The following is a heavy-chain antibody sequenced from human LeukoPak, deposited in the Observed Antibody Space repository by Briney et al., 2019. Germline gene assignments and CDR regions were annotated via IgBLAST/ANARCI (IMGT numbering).Heavy chain of an antibody. V-gene: IGHV3-23*01. CDR3: TNRIDTIKAHFDS. J-gene: IGHJ4*02. CDR1: GFTFNSFA. Sequence: GGSLGLSCVTPGFTFNSFAMNWVRRIPGKGLEWVSAISSSGGSKLYADSVKGRFTMSRDNSKRTVYLQMKNLGAEDTAVYFCTNRIDTIKAHFDSWGQGTLVTVSS. D-gene: IGHD5-12*01. CDR2: ISSSGGSK.